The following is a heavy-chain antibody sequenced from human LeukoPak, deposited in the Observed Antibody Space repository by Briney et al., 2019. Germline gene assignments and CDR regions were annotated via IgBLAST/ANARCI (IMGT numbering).Heavy chain of an antibody. J-gene: IGHJ4*02. Sequence: GASVKVSCKASGSTFTTYGVSWVRQAPGQGLEWMGWISGYDGNTNYAQKLRGRVTMTTDTPTSTAYMDLRSLRSDDTALYYCARTVTTSSYYFDYWGQGTLVTVSS. V-gene: IGHV1-18*01. D-gene: IGHD4-17*01. CDR2: ISGYDGNT. CDR1: GSTFTTYG. CDR3: ARTVTTSSYYFDY.